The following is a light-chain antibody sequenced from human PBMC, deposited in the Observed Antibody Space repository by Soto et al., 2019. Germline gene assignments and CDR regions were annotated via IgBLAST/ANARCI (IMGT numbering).Light chain of an antibody. CDR2: EVS. CDR3: SSYAGSNNLV. J-gene: IGLJ2*01. Sequence: QSALTQPPSASGSPGQSVTISCTGTSSDVGGYDYVSWYQHHPGKAPKLMIYEVSKRSSGVPDRFSGSKSGNTASLTVSGLQAEDEAHYHCSSYAGSNNLVFGGGTKVTVL. CDR1: SSDVGGYDY. V-gene: IGLV2-8*01.